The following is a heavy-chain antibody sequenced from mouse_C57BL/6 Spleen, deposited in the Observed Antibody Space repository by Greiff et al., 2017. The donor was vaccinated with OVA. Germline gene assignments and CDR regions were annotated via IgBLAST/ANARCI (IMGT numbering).Heavy chain of an antibody. V-gene: IGHV14-2*01. Sequence: VQLQQSGAELVKPGASVKLSCTASGFNIKDYYMHWVKQRTEQGLEWIGRIDPEDGETKYARKFQGKATITADTSSNTAYLQLSSLTSEDTAVYYCARYYGSSYWYFDVWGTGTTVTVSS. J-gene: IGHJ1*03. CDR3: ARYYGSSYWYFDV. CDR1: GFNIKDYY. CDR2: IDPEDGET. D-gene: IGHD1-1*01.